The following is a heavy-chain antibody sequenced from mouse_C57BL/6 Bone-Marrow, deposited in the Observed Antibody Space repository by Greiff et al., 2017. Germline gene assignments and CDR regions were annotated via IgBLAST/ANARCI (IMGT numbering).Heavy chain of an antibody. J-gene: IGHJ4*01. CDR3: AYGSSPSYYAMDY. V-gene: IGHV1-39*01. Sequence: VQLKQSGPELVKPGASVKISCKASGYSFTDYNMNWVKQSNGKSLEWIGVINPNYGTTSYNQKFKGKATLTVDQSSSTAYMQLNSLTSEDSAVYYCAYGSSPSYYAMDYWGQGTSVTVSS. CDR2: INPNYGTT. CDR1: GYSFTDYN. D-gene: IGHD1-1*01.